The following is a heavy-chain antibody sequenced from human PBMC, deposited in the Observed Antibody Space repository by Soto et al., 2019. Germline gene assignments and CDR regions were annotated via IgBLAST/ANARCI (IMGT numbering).Heavy chain of an antibody. CDR1: GGTFGSYA. J-gene: IGHJ6*02. CDR3: ARAQGSSTSLEIYYYYSYGMDV. V-gene: IGHV1-69*01. Sequence: QVQLVQSGAEVKKPGSSVKVSCKASGGTFGSYAISWVRQAPGQGLEWMGGVIPIPGTANYAQKFQGRVTIAAEESTTTAYRQHSSQRSEATAVYYCARAQGSSTSLEIYYYYSYGMDVWGQGTTVTVSS. D-gene: IGHD2-2*01. CDR2: VIPIPGTA.